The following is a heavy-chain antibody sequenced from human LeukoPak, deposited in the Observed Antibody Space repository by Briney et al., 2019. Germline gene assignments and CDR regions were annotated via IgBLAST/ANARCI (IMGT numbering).Heavy chain of an antibody. V-gene: IGHV3-7*01. CDR3: AKAAVSSWANWFDP. CDR2: IKQDGSEK. Sequence: GGSLRLSCAASGFTFSSYWMSWVRQAPGKGLEWVANIKQDGSEKYYVDSVKGRFTISRDNAKNSLYLQMNSLRAEDTAVYYCAKAAVSSWANWFDPWGQGTLVTVSS. J-gene: IGHJ5*02. CDR1: GFTFSSYW. D-gene: IGHD6-13*01.